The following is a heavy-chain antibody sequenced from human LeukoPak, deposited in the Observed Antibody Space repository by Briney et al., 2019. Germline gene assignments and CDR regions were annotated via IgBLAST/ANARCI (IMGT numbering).Heavy chain of an antibody. Sequence: SETLSLTCTVSGGSISSSSYYWGWIRQPPGKGLEWLGSIYYSGSTYYNPSLKSRVPLSVHTSKNQFSLKLSSVTAADTAVYDCARLVRVDWFDPWGQGTLVTVSS. D-gene: IGHD2-8*02. V-gene: IGHV4-39*01. CDR1: GGSISSSSYY. CDR2: IYYSGST. J-gene: IGHJ5*02. CDR3: ARLVRVDWFDP.